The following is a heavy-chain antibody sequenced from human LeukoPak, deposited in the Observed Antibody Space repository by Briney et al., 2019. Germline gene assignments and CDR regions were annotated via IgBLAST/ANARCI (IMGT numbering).Heavy chain of an antibody. V-gene: IGHV3-30-3*01. CDR2: ISYDGSNK. CDR3: AHDLGYCSGGSCY. CDR1: GFTFSSYA. J-gene: IGHJ4*02. Sequence: GGSLRLSCAASGFTFSSYAMHWVRQAPGKGLEWVAVISYDGSNKYYADSVKGRFTISRDNSKNTLYLQMNSLRAEDTAVYYCAHDLGYCSGGSCYWGQGTLVTVSP. D-gene: IGHD2-15*01.